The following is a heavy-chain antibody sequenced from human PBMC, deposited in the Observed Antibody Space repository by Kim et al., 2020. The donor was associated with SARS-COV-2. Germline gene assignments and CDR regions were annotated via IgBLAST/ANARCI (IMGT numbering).Heavy chain of an antibody. CDR1: GGSISSSSYY. D-gene: IGHD6-19*01. J-gene: IGHJ4*02. V-gene: IGHV4-39*01. CDR2: IYYSWST. CDR3: ARSLGEGSGWYGSLSAVDY. Sequence: SETLSLTCTVSGGSISSSSYYWGWIRQPPGKGLEWIGSIYYSWSTYYNPSLKSRVTISVDTSKNQFSLKLSSVTAADTAVYYCARSLGEGSGWYGSLSAVDYWGQGTLVTVSS.